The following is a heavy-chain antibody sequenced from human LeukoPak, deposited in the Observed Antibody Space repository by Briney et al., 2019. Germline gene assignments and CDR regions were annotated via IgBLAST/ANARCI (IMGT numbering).Heavy chain of an antibody. CDR2: IQLSGNT. J-gene: IGHJ5*02. V-gene: IGHV4-4*09. D-gene: IGHD1-1*01. Sequence: SETLSLTCTVSGDSFSSFSWSWTRQPAGKGLEWIGYIQLSGNTNYNPALKSRVSISLDTSKNQFSLHLRSVTAADTAVYYCARLIRNWNDHFDPWGQGTLVTVFS. CDR3: ARLIRNWNDHFDP. CDR1: GDSFSSFS.